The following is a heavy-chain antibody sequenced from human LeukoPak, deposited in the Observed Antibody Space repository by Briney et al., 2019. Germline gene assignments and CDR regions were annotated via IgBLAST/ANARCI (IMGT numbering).Heavy chain of an antibody. D-gene: IGHD2-15*01. V-gene: IGHV3-30*02. J-gene: IGHJ6*03. CDR2: IRYDGSNK. CDR1: GFPLSSYG. CDR3: ANQLRRYCSGGSCYPYYYYMDV. Sequence: PGGSLTLSCAASGFPLSSYGMHWVRQAPGKGLEWVAFIRYDGSNKYYADSVKGRFTISRDNSKNALYLQMNSLRAEDTAVYYCANQLRRYCSGGSCYPYYYYMDVWGKGTTVTISS.